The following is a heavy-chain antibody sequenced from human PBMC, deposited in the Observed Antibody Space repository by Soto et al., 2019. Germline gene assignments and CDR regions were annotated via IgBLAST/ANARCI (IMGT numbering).Heavy chain of an antibody. V-gene: IGHV3-33*06. Sequence: QVQLVESGGGVVQPGRSLRLSCAASGFTFSSYGMHWVRQAPGKGLEWVAVIWYDGSNKYYAESVKGRFTISRDNSKNTLFLQMDNLRAEDTAIYYCAKKVNSGPGSQYFDYWGQGTLVTVSS. CDR2: IWYDGSNK. CDR3: AKKVNSGPGSQYFDY. D-gene: IGHD3-10*01. CDR1: GFTFSSYG. J-gene: IGHJ4*02.